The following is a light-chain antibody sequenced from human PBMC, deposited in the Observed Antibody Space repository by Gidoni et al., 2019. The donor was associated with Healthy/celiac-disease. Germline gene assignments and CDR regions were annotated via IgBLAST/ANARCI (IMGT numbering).Light chain of an antibody. V-gene: IGKV3-11*01. CDR3: QQRSNWPPP. CDR1: QSVSSY. Sequence: EIVLTQSPANLSLSPGERATLSCRASQSVSSYLAWYQQKPGQAPKLLIYDASNRATGIPARFSGRGSGTEFTLTISSLEPEDFAVYYCQQRSNWPPPFGGGTKVEIK. J-gene: IGKJ4*01. CDR2: DAS.